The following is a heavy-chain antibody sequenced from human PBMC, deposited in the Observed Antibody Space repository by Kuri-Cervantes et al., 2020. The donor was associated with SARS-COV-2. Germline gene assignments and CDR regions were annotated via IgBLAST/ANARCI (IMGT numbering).Heavy chain of an antibody. CDR3: ARSAVRMVRGVIHY. Sequence: GSLRLSCTVSGGSISSYYWSWIRQPPGKGLEWIGYFYYSGITNYNPSLKNRVTMSVDTSKNQFSLNLSSVTAADTAVYYCARSAVRMVRGVIHYWGQGTLVTVSS. V-gene: IGHV4-59*01. J-gene: IGHJ4*02. CDR2: FYYSGIT. CDR1: GGSISSYY. D-gene: IGHD3-10*01.